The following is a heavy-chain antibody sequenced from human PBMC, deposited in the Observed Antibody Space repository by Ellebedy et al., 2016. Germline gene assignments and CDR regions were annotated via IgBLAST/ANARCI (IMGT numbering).Heavy chain of an antibody. CDR2: IYYSGST. Sequence: SETLSLTXTVSGGSISSSSYYWGWIRQPPGKGLEWIGSIYYSGSTYYNPSLKSRVTISVDTSKNQFSLKLSSVTAADTAVYYCASLSTTVTITYAFDIWGQGTMVTVSS. CDR1: GGSISSSSYY. V-gene: IGHV4-39*01. CDR3: ASLSTTVTITYAFDI. J-gene: IGHJ3*02. D-gene: IGHD4-17*01.